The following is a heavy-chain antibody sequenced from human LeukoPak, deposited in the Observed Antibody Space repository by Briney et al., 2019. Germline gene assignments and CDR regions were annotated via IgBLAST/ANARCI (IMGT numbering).Heavy chain of an antibody. J-gene: IGHJ2*01. V-gene: IGHV4-34*01. CDR1: GGSFSGYY. Sequence: PSETLSLTCAVYGGSFSGYYWSWIRQPPGKGLEWIGEINHSGSTNYNPSLKSRVTISVDTSKNQFSLKLSSVTAADTAVYYCARGGSVWYSGGYWYFDLWGRGTLVTVSS. CDR2: INHSGST. CDR3: ARGGSVWYSGGYWYFDL. D-gene: IGHD6-19*01.